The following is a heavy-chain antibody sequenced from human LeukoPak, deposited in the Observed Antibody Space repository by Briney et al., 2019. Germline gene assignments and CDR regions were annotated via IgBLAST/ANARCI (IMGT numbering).Heavy chain of an antibody. D-gene: IGHD6-13*01. Sequence: PSETLSLTCAVYGGPFSGYYWSWIRQPPGRGLEWIGEINHSGSTNYNPSLKSRVTISVDTSKNQFSLKLSSVTAADTAVYYCARNGQQLVLRGPYYFDYWGQGTLVTVSS. CDR2: INHSGST. CDR1: GGPFSGYY. J-gene: IGHJ4*02. CDR3: ARNGQQLVLRGPYYFDY. V-gene: IGHV4-34*01.